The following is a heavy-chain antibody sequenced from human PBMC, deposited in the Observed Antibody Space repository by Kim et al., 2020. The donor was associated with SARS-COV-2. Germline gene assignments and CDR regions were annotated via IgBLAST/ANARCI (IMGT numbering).Heavy chain of an antibody. D-gene: IGHD5-12*01. Sequence: PSIQGQVTISADKSISTAYLQWSSLKASDTAMYYCARVMDIVATRSFDYWGQGTLVTVSS. V-gene: IGHV5-51*01. CDR3: ARVMDIVATRSFDY. J-gene: IGHJ4*02.